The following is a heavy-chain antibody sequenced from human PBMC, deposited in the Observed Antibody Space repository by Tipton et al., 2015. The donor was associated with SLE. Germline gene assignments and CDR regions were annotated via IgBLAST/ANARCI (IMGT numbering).Heavy chain of an antibody. CDR1: GGSISSSSYY. D-gene: IGHD4-11*01. CDR3: ARDPVTKDLYFDL. V-gene: IGHV4-39*07. Sequence: LRLSCTVSGGSISSSSYYWGWIRQPPGKGLEWIGSIYYSGSVYYNPSLKSRVTISVDTSKNQFSLKLSSVTAADTAVYYCARDPVTKDLYFDLWGRGALVTVSS. CDR2: IYYSGSV. J-gene: IGHJ2*01.